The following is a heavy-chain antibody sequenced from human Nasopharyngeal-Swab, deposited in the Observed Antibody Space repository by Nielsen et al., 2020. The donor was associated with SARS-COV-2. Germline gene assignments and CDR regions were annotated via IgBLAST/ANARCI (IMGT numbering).Heavy chain of an antibody. J-gene: IGHJ4*02. Sequence: WIRQPPGKGLEWVSGISGSGGSTSYADSVKGRLTISRDNSKNTLYVQMNSLRAEDTAVYYCAKGVYCSSTSCKDFFDYWGQGTLVTVSS. V-gene: IGHV3-23*01. CDR3: AKGVYCSSTSCKDFFDY. CDR2: ISGSGGST. D-gene: IGHD2-2*01.